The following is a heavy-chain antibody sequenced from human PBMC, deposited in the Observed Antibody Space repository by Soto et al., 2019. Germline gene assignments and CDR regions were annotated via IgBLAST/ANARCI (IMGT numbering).Heavy chain of an antibody. V-gene: IGHV4-30-2*01. J-gene: IGHJ5*02. CDR2: IYHSGST. D-gene: IGHD3-3*02. CDR3: ARGPPFLP. CDR1: GGSISSAGYS. Sequence: SETLSLTCTVSGGSISSAGYSWSWIRQPPGKGLEWIGYIYHSGSTYYNPSLKSRVSISEDRSKNQFSLKLSSVTAADTAVYYCARGPPFLPWGQGTLVTVSS.